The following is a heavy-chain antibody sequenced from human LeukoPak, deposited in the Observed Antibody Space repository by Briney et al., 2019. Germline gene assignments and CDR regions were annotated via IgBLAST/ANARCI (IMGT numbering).Heavy chain of an antibody. D-gene: IGHD5-12*01. CDR3: ARGRSTGYPYYFEY. J-gene: IGHJ4*02. Sequence: ASVKVSCKASGYTITSYDINWVRQDTGQGLEWMGWMNPNSGSTDYAQKFQGRVTITGNTSISTAYMELSGLRSADTAVYYCARGRSTGYPYYFEYWGQGTLVTVSS. V-gene: IGHV1-8*02. CDR1: GYTITSYD. CDR2: MNPNSGST.